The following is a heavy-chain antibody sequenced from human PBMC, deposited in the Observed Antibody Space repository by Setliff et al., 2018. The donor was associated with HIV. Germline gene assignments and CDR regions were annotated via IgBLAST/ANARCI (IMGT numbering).Heavy chain of an antibody. CDR1: GDTFSNYA. V-gene: IGHV1-69*05. J-gene: IGHJ4*02. CDR2: INPLFGTT. Sequence: ASVKVSCKASGDTFSNYAITWVRQAPGQGLEWMGGINPLFGTTTYAHNFQGRLTITTDQIMSTAYMKLTSLRSEDTAVYYCASGSGYCNKGDCYIGVHRTPDKYYFDSWGQGTLVTVSS. D-gene: IGHD2-8*01. CDR3: ASGSGYCNKGDCYIGVHRTPDKYYFDS.